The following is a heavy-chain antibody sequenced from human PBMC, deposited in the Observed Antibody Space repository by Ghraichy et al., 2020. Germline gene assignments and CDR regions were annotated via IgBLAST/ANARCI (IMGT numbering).Heavy chain of an antibody. CDR2: ISGSGSST. Sequence: GGSLRLSCAASGFTFSSYAMSWVRQAPGKGPEWVSVISGSGSSTYYADSVKGQFIISRDNSKSTLYLQMSSLRAEDTAVYYCAKGGYCSSTSCYSAYDIWGQGTMVTVSS. CDR3: AKGGYCSSTSCYSAYDI. CDR1: GFTFSSYA. J-gene: IGHJ3*02. V-gene: IGHV3-23*01. D-gene: IGHD2-2*02.